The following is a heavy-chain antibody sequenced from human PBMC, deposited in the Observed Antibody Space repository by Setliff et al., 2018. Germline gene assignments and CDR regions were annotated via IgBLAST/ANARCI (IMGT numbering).Heavy chain of an antibody. CDR2: FDPEDGET. Sequence: ASVKVSCKVSGYTLTELSMHWVRQAPGKGLEWMGGFDPEDGETIYAQKFQGRVTMTEDTSTDTAYMELSSLRSEDTAVYYCATALRYFDWLSPYYYYYYYIDVWGKGTTVTVSS. CDR1: GYTLTELS. J-gene: IGHJ6*03. D-gene: IGHD3-9*01. V-gene: IGHV1-24*01. CDR3: ATALRYFDWLSPYYYYYYYIDV.